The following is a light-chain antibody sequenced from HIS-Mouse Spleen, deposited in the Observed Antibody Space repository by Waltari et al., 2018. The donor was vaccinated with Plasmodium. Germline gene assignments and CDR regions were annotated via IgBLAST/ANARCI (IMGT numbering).Light chain of an antibody. CDR2: AAS. CDR1: QGISSY. CDR3: QQYYSYPWT. J-gene: IGKJ1*01. V-gene: IGKV1-8*01. Sequence: AIRMTQSPSSLSASTGDRVTITCRASQGISSYLAWYQQKPGKAPKLLIYAASTLQSGVPSRFSGSRSGTYFTLTISCLQSEDFATYDCQQYYSYPWTFGQGTKVEIK.